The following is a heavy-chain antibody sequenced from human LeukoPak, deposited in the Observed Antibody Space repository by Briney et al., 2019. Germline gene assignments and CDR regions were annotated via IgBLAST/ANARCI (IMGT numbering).Heavy chain of an antibody. CDR1: GGSISTYY. D-gene: IGHD3-22*01. Sequence: PSETLSLTCTVSGGSISTYYWSWIRQPPGKGLEWIGYIYYSGSTNYNPSLKSRVTISVDTSKNQFSLKLSSVTAADTAVYYCAVGTMIVVVTDYMMDIWGQGTMVTVSS. CDR3: AVGTMIVVVTDYMMDI. CDR2: IYYSGST. J-gene: IGHJ3*02. V-gene: IGHV4-59*08.